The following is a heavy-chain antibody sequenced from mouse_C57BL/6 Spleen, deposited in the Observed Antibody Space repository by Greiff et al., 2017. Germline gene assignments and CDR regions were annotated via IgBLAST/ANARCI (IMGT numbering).Heavy chain of an antibody. Sequence: EVQLQESGPGLVKPSQSLSLSCSATGYSITSGYFWNWIRQLPGNKLEWIGYISYDGSNNYNPPFKNRISITRDTSTNQFFLKLNSVTTEDTATYYCARGLDYAPYYFDYWGQGTTLTVSS. J-gene: IGHJ2*01. D-gene: IGHD2-4*01. CDR2: ISYDGSN. V-gene: IGHV3-6*01. CDR1: GYSITSGYF. CDR3: ARGLDYAPYYFDY.